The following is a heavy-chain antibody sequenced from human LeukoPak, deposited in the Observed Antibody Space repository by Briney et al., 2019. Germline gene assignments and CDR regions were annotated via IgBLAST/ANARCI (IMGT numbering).Heavy chain of an antibody. CDR3: ARFLIGSSVWYFDL. CDR2: ISANNGNT. CDR1: GYTFKSYG. V-gene: IGHV1-18*01. D-gene: IGHD3-10*01. J-gene: IGHJ2*01. Sequence: SVKVSCKASGYTFKSYGISWVRQAPGQGLEWMGWISANNGNTNYAQKLQGRVTMTTDTSTSTAYMELRSLRSDDTAVYYCARFLIGSSVWYFDLWGRGTLVTVSS.